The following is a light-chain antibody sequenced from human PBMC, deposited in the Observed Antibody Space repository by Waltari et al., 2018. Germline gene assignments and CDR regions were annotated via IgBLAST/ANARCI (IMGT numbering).Light chain of an antibody. CDR1: QGISSF. V-gene: IGKV3-11*01. J-gene: IGKJ4*01. CDR2: DAS. Sequence: EIVLTQSPVTLSLSPGERATLSCRASQGISSFLAWYQQKPGQAPRLLVYDASNRATGIPARFSGSGSGADFTLTISSLEPEDFAVYYCQQRTNWPSFGGGTRVELK. CDR3: QQRTNWPS.